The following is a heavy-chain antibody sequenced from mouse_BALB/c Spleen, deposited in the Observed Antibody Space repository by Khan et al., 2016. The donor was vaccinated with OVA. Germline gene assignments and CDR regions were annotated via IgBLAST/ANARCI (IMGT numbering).Heavy chain of an antibody. Sequence: QVQLQQPGTELVRPGSSVTISCKVSGYAFSSYWMNWVKQRPGQGLEWIGQIYPGDGNTNYNGNFKGKATLTADKYSRTDYKQLSSTTSADSSVYFCARLGYWLAYWGQGTLVTVSA. CDR3: ARLGYWLAY. J-gene: IGHJ3*01. CDR1: GYAFSSYW. V-gene: IGHV1-80*01. CDR2: IYPGDGNT. D-gene: IGHD2-14*01.